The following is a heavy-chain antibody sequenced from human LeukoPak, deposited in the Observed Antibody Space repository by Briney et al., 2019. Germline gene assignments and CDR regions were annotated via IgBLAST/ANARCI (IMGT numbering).Heavy chain of an antibody. J-gene: IGHJ5*02. D-gene: IGHD3-10*01. V-gene: IGHV3-23*01. Sequence: GGSLRLSCATSGFICSSYWMSWVRQAPGKGLEWVSGISGSGGSTYYADSMKGRFTISRDNSKNTLYLQINSLRAEDTAVYYCAKDFSVGVTMIRGPFDPWGQGTLVTVSS. CDR3: AKDFSVGVTMIRGPFDP. CDR1: GFICSSYW. CDR2: ISGSGGST.